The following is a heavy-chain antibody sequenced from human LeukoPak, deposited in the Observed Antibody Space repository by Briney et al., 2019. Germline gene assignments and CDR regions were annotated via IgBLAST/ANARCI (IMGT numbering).Heavy chain of an antibody. CDR1: GFTFSSYE. V-gene: IGHV3-30*03. CDR2: ISYDGSNK. Sequence: GGSLRLSCAASGFTFSSYEMNWVRQAPGKGLEWVAVISYDGSNKYYADSVKGRFTISRDNSKNTLYLQMNSLRAEDTAVYYCARGGWDRELLIYFDYWGQGTLVTVSS. D-gene: IGHD1-26*01. J-gene: IGHJ4*02. CDR3: ARGGWDRELLIYFDY.